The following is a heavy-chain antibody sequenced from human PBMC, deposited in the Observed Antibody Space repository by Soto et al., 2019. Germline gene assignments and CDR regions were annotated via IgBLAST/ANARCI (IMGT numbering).Heavy chain of an antibody. CDR1: GYTFTSYG. V-gene: IGHV1-18*01. D-gene: IGHD3-10*01. CDR3: GDGSNGIDS. Sequence: QVQLVQSGAEVKKPGASVKVSCKASGYTFTSYGISWVRQAPGQGLEWVGWISAYNGNTHYAQKLQGIFTMTPDPYTSTAYMELRTLISDDTALYYCGDGSNGIDSWGQGTLVTVSS. CDR2: ISAYNGNT. J-gene: IGHJ5*01.